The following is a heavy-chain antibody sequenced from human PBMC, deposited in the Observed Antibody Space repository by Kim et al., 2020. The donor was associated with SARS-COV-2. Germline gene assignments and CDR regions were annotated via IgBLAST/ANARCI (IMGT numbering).Heavy chain of an antibody. Sequence: ASVKVSCKASGYTFTSYAMNWVRQAPGQGLEWMGWINTNTGNPTYAQGFTGRFVFSLDTSVSTAYLQISSLKAEDTAVYYCARVDLTQGLLFSSGWYYYYYYGMDVWGQGTTVTVSS. CDR3: ARVDLTQGLLFSSGWYYYYYYGMDV. V-gene: IGHV7-4-1*02. D-gene: IGHD6-19*01. J-gene: IGHJ6*02. CDR2: INTNTGNP. CDR1: GYTFTSYA.